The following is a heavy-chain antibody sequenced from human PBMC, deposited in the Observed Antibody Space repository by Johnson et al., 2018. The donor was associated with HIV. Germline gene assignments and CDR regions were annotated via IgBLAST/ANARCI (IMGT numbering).Heavy chain of an antibody. D-gene: IGHD1-26*01. CDR1: GFTFISYA. V-gene: IGHV3-30*04. Sequence: QVQLVESGGGVVQPGRSLRLSCAASGFTFISYAMHWVRQAPGTGLEWVAVISYDGSIKYYADSVKGRFTISRDNSKNTLYLQMNSLRAEDTAVYYCAIIPPGGAGKGADAFDIWGQGTMVTVSS. J-gene: IGHJ3*02. CDR2: ISYDGSIK. CDR3: AIIPPGGAGKGADAFDI.